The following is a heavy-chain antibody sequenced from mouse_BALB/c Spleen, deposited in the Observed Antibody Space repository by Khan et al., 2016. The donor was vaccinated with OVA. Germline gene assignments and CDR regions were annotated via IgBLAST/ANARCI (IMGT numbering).Heavy chain of an antibody. V-gene: IGHV1S134*01. Sequence: VQLQQSGAELGRPGSSVKLSCKTSGSTFTSYGIKWVKQRPGQGLEWIGYIYPGNGYTEYNERFQGKAILTADTSSSTAYMQLRSLTSEDYEICVCSTDYYRYYIDYWGQGTPLTVSS. CDR3: STDYYRYYIDY. D-gene: IGHD2-12*01. J-gene: IGHJ2*01. CDR1: GSTFTSYG. CDR2: IYPGNGYT.